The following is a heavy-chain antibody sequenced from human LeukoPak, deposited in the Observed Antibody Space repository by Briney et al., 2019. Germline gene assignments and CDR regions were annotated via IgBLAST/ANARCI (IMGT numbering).Heavy chain of an antibody. D-gene: IGHD3-22*01. CDR2: FYYSAST. J-gene: IGHJ4*02. CDR3: ARNYYDSSAYYYVLSYFDY. Sequence: SETLSLTCTVSGGSISSNGYYWGWIRQPPGKGLEWIGSFYYSASTYYNPSLKSRVTISVDTSKNQFSLKLSSVTAADTAVYYCARNYYDSSAYYYVLSYFDYWGQGTLVTVSS. CDR1: GGSISSNGYY. V-gene: IGHV4-39*01.